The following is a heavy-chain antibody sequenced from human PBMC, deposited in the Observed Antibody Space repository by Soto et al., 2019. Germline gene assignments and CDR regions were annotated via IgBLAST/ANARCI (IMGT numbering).Heavy chain of an antibody. Sequence: SETLSLTCPVSGASITNFYWSWIRQSARKRLEWIGRIYTRGSTDYNPSLKSRVTMSIDTSKNQLSLTLSSVTAADAAVYYCAKGGAYYFDSWGQGILVTVSS. V-gene: IGHV4-4*07. CDR3: AKGGAYYFDS. CDR1: GASITNFY. CDR2: IYTRGST. J-gene: IGHJ4*02. D-gene: IGHD3-16*01.